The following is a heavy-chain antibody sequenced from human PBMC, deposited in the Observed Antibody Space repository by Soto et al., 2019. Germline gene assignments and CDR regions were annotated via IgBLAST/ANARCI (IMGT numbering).Heavy chain of an antibody. CDR3: ARLNLTPSSRSSWKLYYYYGMDV. CDR2: IYPGDSDT. D-gene: IGHD6-6*01. CDR1: GYSFTSYW. J-gene: IGHJ6*02. Sequence: WESLKISCKGSGYSFTSYWIGWVRQMPGKGLEWMGIIYPGDSDTRYSPSFQGQVTISADKSISTAYLQWSSLKASDTAMYYCARLNLTPSSRSSWKLYYYYGMDVWGQGTTVTVSS. V-gene: IGHV5-51*01.